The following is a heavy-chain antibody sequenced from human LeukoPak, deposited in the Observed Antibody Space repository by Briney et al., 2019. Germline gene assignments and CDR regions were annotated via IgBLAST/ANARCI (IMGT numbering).Heavy chain of an antibody. CDR1: GFTFNNYV. Sequence: PGGSLRLSCAASGFTFNNYVMNWVRQAPGKGLEWVSVIYSGGSTYYADSVKGRFTISRDNSKNTLYLQMNSLRAEDTAVYYCASPTLYDSSGYYSLGAFDIWGQGTMVTVSS. V-gene: IGHV3-53*01. CDR2: IYSGGST. CDR3: ASPTLYDSSGYYSLGAFDI. D-gene: IGHD3-22*01. J-gene: IGHJ3*02.